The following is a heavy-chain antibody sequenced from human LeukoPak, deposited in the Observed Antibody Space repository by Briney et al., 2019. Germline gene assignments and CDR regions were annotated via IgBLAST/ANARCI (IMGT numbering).Heavy chain of an antibody. V-gene: IGHV1-69*02. Sequence: SVKVSCKASGGTFSSYTISWVRQAPGQGLEWMGRIIPILGIANYAQKFQGRVTITADNSTSTAYMELSSLRSEDTAVYYCARGAGSITIFGVRGNWFDPWGQGTLVTVSS. CDR2: IIPILGIA. D-gene: IGHD3-3*01. CDR1: GGTFSSYT. J-gene: IGHJ5*02. CDR3: ARGAGSITIFGVRGNWFDP.